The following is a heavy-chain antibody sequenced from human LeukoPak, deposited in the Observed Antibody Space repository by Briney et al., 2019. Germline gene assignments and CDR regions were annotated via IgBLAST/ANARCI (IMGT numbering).Heavy chain of an antibody. J-gene: IGHJ4*02. CDR2: ISGSGGST. CDR1: GFTFSSYA. V-gene: IGHV3-23*01. CDR3: AKLFLTMMVVVTPYYFDY. Sequence: GGSLRLSCAASGFTFSSYAMSWVRQAPGKGLEWVSAISGSGGSTYYADSVKGRFTISRDNSKNTLYLQMNSLRAEDTAVYYCAKLFLTMMVVVTPYYFDYWGQGTLVTVSS. D-gene: IGHD3-22*01.